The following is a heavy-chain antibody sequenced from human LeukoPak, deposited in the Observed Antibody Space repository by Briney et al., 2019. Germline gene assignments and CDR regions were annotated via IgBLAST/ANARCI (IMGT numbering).Heavy chain of an antibody. V-gene: IGHV3-30*18. CDR1: GFTFSSYG. Sequence: GGSLRLSCAASGFTFSSYGMHWVRQAPGKGLEWVAVISYDGSNKYYADSVKGRFTISRDNSKNTLYLQMNSLRAEDTAVYYCAKDGEGYALGYWGQGTLVTVSS. J-gene: IGHJ4*02. D-gene: IGHD2-2*01. CDR2: ISYDGSNK. CDR3: AKDGEGYALGY.